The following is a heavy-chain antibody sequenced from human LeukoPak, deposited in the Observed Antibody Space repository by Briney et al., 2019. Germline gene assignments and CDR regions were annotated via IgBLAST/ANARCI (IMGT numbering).Heavy chain of an antibody. CDR2: MNPNSGNT. V-gene: IGHV1-8*01. Sequence: GAAVKVSCMASGYTFISYDINGVRQATGQGLEWMGWMNPNSGNTGYARKLQGRVTITLHTSLSTAYMELSSLRSEDTAVYYCARRSPYRVRGPLGIWFDPWGQGTLVTVSS. CDR3: ARRSPYRVRGPLGIWFDP. J-gene: IGHJ5*02. D-gene: IGHD3-10*01. CDR1: GYTFISYD.